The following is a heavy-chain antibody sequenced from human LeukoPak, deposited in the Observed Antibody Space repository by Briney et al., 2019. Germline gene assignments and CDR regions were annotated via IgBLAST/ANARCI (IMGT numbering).Heavy chain of an antibody. CDR1: GYTFTTYG. D-gene: IGHD4-17*01. V-gene: IGHV1-18*01. J-gene: IGHJ6*02. CDR3: ARDTTVTRTPYYYYGMDV. Sequence: ASVKVSCKASGYTFTTYGISWVRQAPGQGLEWMGWISAYNGNTNYAQKLQGRVTMTTDTSTSTAYMELRSLRSDDTAVYYCARDTTVTRTPYYYYGMDVWGQGTTVTVSS. CDR2: ISAYNGNT.